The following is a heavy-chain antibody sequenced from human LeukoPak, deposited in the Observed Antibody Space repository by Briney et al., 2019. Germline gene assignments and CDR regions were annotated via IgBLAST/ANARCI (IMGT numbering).Heavy chain of an antibody. V-gene: IGHV3-7*01. CDR2: IKGDGSYT. D-gene: IGHD3-22*01. J-gene: IGHJ4*02. Sequence: GGSLRLSCVASGITFRTYGMHWVRQAPGKGLEWVASIKGDGSYTDYVDSVKGRFTISRDNAKNSVFLQMISLRVEDTAVYYSARLIRALSDGDNCGRGTRVTVSS. CDR1: GITFRTYG. CDR3: ARLIRALSDGDN.